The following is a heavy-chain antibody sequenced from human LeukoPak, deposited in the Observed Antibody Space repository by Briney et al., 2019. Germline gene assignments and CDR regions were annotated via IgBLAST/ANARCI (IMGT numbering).Heavy chain of an antibody. Sequence: GGSLRLSCAASRCTFSSYSLNWVRQAPGKGLEWVSSISSSSSYIYYADSVKGRFTISRDNAKNSLYLQMNSLRAEDTAVYYCARTITMVRGVIMGPFDYWGQGTLVTVSS. CDR2: ISSSSSYI. CDR1: RCTFSSYS. J-gene: IGHJ4*02. CDR3: ARTITMVRGVIMGPFDY. V-gene: IGHV3-21*01. D-gene: IGHD3-10*01.